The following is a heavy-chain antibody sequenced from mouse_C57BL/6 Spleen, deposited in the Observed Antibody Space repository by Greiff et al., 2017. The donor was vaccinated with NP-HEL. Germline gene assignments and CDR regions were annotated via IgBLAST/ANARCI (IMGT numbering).Heavy chain of an antibody. CDR3: ARIYYGNYVNYAMDY. J-gene: IGHJ4*01. CDR1: GFSLTSYA. V-gene: IGHV2-9-1*01. Sequence: VQVVESGPGLVAPSQSLSITCTVSGFSLTSYAISWVRQPPGKGLEWLGVIWTGGGTNYNSALKSRLSISKDNSKSQVFLKMNSLQTDDTARYYCARIYYGNYVNYAMDYWGQGTSVTVSS. D-gene: IGHD2-1*01. CDR2: IWTGGGT.